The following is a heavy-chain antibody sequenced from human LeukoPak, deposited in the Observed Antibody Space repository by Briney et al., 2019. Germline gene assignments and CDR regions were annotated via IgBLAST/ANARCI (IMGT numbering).Heavy chain of an antibody. CDR3: ATLLRDSSGYYYYAFDI. J-gene: IGHJ3*02. CDR2: FDPEDGET. D-gene: IGHD3-22*01. CDR1: GYTLTELS. V-gene: IGHV1-24*01. Sequence: ASVKVSCKVSGYTLTELSMHWVRQAPGKGLEWMGGFDPEDGETIYAQKFQGRVTMTEDTSTDTAYMELSSLRSEDTAVYYCATLLRDSSGYYYYAFDIWGQGTMVTVPS.